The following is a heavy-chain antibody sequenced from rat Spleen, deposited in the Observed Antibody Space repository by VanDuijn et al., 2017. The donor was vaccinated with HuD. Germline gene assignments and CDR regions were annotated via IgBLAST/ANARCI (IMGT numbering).Heavy chain of an antibody. V-gene: IGHV5-19*01. J-gene: IGHJ3*01. CDR1: GFTFSNYG. CDR2: ISPGGGGT. D-gene: IGHD1-2*01. CDR3: ATGLFPRAAIFAY. Sequence: EVQLVESGGGLVQPGRSLKLSCAASGFTFSNYGMHWIRQAPTKGLEWVASISPGGGGTYYRDSVKGRFTISRDNAKSTLYLQMDSLRSEDTATYYCATGLFPRAAIFAYWGQGTLVTVSS.